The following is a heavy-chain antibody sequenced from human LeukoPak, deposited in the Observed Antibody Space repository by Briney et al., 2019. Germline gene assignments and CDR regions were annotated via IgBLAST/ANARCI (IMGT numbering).Heavy chain of an antibody. J-gene: IGHJ4*02. V-gene: IGHV4-34*01. CDR1: GGSFSGYY. Sequence: SETLSFTCAVYGGSFSGYYWSWIRQPPGKGLEWIGEINHSGSTNYNPSLKSRVTISVDTSKNQFSLKLSSVTAADTAVYYCARMTGGLIPYWGQGTLVTVSS. CDR2: INHSGST. CDR3: ARMTGGLIPY.